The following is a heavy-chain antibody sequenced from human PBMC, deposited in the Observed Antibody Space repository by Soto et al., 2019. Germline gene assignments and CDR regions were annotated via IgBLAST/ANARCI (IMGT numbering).Heavy chain of an antibody. CDR2: ISWNSGSI. Sequence: EVQLVESGGGLVQPGRSLRLSCAASGFTFDDYAMHWVRQAPGKGLEWVSGISWNSGSIGYADSVKGRFTISRDNAKNSLYLQMNSLRAEDTALYYCAKEGSGGKLAWFDPWGQGTLVTVSS. J-gene: IGHJ5*02. CDR3: AKEGSGGKLAWFDP. V-gene: IGHV3-9*01. D-gene: IGHD2-15*01. CDR1: GFTFDDYA.